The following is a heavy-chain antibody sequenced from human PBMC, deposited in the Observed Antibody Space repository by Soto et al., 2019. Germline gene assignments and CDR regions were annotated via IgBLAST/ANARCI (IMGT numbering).Heavy chain of an antibody. CDR2: ISYDGSNK. CDR1: GFSFSSYG. V-gene: IGHV3-30*03. CDR3: ARAYGNAITDAFDI. J-gene: IGHJ3*02. D-gene: IGHD2-8*01. Sequence: QVQLVESGGGVVQPGRSLRLSCAASGFSFSSYGMHWVRQAPGKGLEWVALISYDGSNKYYADSVKGRFTISRENSKNTPYLKMKSLRAEDTAVFYCARAYGNAITDAFDIWGHGTMVTVSS.